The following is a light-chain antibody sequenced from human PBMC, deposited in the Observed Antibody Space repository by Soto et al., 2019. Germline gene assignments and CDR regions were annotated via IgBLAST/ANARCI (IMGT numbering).Light chain of an antibody. V-gene: IGKV3-20*01. CDR3: QQYESSPLT. J-gene: IGKJ4*01. Sequence: EIVLTQSPDTLSLSPGERATLSCRASQSVSSALLAWYQQKPGQAPRLLIYRASTRATGIPDRFTGSGSGTDFTLTISRLEPEDFAVYYCQQYESSPLTFGGGTKVDI. CDR1: QSVSSAL. CDR2: RAS.